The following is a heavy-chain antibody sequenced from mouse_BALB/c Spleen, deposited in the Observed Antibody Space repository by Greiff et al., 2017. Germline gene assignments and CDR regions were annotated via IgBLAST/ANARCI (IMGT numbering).Heavy chain of an antibody. D-gene: IGHD1-1*01. CDR2: ISSGGSYT. CDR1: GFTFSSYA. Sequence: EVHLVESGGGLVKPGGSLKLSCAASGFTFSSYAMYWVRQSPEKRLEWVAEISSGGSYTYYPDTVTGRFTISRDNAKNTLYLEMSSLRSEDTAMYYCARGLDTVGYAMDYWGQGTSVTVSS. CDR3: ARGLDTVGYAMDY. J-gene: IGHJ4*01. V-gene: IGHV5-9-4*01.